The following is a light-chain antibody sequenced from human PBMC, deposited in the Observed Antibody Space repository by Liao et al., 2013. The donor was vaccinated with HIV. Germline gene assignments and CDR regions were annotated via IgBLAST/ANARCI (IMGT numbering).Light chain of an antibody. CDR3: QLWDNSSGHPGV. CDR2: YDR. CDR1: VIGTKS. J-gene: IGLJ1*01. Sequence: YMLAQPPSLSVAPGGTATMTCGGEVIGTKSVNWYRHKPGQAPVMVIFYDRDRPSGIPDRFSGSRSGNTATLTINRVEAGDEADYYCQLWDNSSGHPGVFGTGTTVTVL. V-gene: IGLV3-21*04.